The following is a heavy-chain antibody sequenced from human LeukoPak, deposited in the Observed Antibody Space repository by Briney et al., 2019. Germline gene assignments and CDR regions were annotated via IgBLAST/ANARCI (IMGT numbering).Heavy chain of an antibody. CDR1: GGSISSYY. CDR3: ARQSPNVSGSLRLYYYGTDV. J-gene: IGHJ6*02. D-gene: IGHD3-16*01. CDR2: IYYSGST. Sequence: SETLSLTCTVSGGSISSYYWSWIRQPPGKGLEWIGYIYYSGSTNYNPSLKSRVTISVDTSKNLFSLKLSSVTAADTAVYYCARQSPNVSGSLRLYYYGTDVWGQGTTVTVSS. V-gene: IGHV4-59*08.